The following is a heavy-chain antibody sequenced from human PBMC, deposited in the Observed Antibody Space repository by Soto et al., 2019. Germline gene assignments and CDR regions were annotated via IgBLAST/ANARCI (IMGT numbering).Heavy chain of an antibody. CDR3: ATYYYDSSGYYSPTSFDY. CDR1: GGSISSGGYY. CDR2: IYYSGST. V-gene: IGHV4-31*03. Sequence: SETLSLTCTVSGGSISSGGYYWSWIRQHPGKGLEWIGYIYYSGSTYYNPSLKSRVTISVDTSKNQFSLKLSSVTAADTAVYYCATYYYDSSGYYSPTSFDYWGQGTPVTSPQ. D-gene: IGHD3-22*01. J-gene: IGHJ4*02.